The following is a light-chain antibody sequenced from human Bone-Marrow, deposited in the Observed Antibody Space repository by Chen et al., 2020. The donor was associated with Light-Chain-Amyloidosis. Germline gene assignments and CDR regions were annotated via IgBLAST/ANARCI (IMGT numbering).Light chain of an antibody. V-gene: IGKV3-20*01. Sequence: EIVLTQYPGTLSLSPGEGANLSCRASQTISSNYLTWYQQKLGQAPRLLIYGSSSRATGIPDRFTGSGSGTDFTLTINRLEPEDFAMYYCQQYGTSPLTFGGGTKVEIK. CDR2: GSS. J-gene: IGKJ4*01. CDR1: QTISSNY. CDR3: QQYGTSPLT.